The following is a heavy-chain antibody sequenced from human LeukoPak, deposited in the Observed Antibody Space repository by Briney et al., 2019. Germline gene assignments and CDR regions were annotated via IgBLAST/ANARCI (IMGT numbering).Heavy chain of an antibody. J-gene: IGHJ2*01. CDR2: INSDGTRT. V-gene: IGHV3-74*01. CDR1: GFTFSDYW. Sequence: PGGSLRLSCAASGFTFSDYWMHWVRQVSGKGLVWVSRINSDGTRTIYAESVKGRFTFSRDNAKKTLYLQMNSLRAEDTAVYYCARYIAAAGTRLRYFDLWGRGTLVTVSS. D-gene: IGHD6-13*01. CDR3: ARYIAAAGTRLRYFDL.